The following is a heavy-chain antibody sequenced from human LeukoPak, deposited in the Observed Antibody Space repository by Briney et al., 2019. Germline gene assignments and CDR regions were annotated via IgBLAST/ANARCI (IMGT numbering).Heavy chain of an antibody. D-gene: IGHD3-3*01. Sequence: ASVKVSCKASGYTFTGYYMHWVRQAPGQGLEWMGWINPNSGGTNYAQKFQGRVTMTRDTSISTAYMELSRLRSDDTAVYYCARGPVYYDFWSGYQFRNWFDPWGQGTLVTVSS. CDR1: GYTFTGYY. CDR3: ARGPVYYDFWSGYQFRNWFDP. CDR2: INPNSGGT. V-gene: IGHV1-2*02. J-gene: IGHJ5*02.